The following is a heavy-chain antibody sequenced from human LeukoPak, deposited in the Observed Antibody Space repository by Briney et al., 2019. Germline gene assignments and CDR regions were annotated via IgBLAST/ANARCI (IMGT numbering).Heavy chain of an antibody. D-gene: IGHD1-26*01. CDR2: IYHSGST. CDR1: GGSISSGGYY. V-gene: IGHV4-30-2*01. CDR3: GGGGGGGSYASIDY. Sequence: SETLSLTCTVSGGSISSGGYYWSWIRQPPGKGLEWIGYIYHSGSTYYNPSLKSRVTISVDRSKNQFSLKLSSVTAADTAVYFCGGGGGGGSYASIDYWGQGTLVTVSS. J-gene: IGHJ4*02.